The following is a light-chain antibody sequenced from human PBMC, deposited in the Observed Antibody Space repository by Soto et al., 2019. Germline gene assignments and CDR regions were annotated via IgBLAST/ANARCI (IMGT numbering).Light chain of an antibody. V-gene: IGLV2-14*01. CDR1: SSDVGGYNY. CDR3: SSYTSSSTLYV. CDR2: DVS. J-gene: IGLJ1*01. Sequence: QSVLTPPASVAGSPGQSITNSCTGTSSDVGGYNYVSWYQQHPGKAPKLTIYDVSNRPSGVSNRFSGSKSGNTASLTISGLQAEDEADYYCSSYTSSSTLYVFGTGTKVTVL.